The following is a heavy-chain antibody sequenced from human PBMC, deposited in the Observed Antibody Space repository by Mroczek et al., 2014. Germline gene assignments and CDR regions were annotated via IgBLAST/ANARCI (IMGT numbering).Heavy chain of an antibody. D-gene: IGHD2-2*01. CDR2: INPNSGGT. Sequence: SGAEVKKPGASVKVSCKASGYTFTGYYMHWVRQAPGQGLEWMGWINPNSGGTNYAQKFQGRVTMTRDTSISTAYMELSRLRSDDTAVYYCARVPIVVVPAGRLDPWGQGTLVTVSS. V-gene: IGHV1-2*02. CDR3: ARVPIVVVPAGRLDP. J-gene: IGHJ5*02. CDR1: GYTFTGYY.